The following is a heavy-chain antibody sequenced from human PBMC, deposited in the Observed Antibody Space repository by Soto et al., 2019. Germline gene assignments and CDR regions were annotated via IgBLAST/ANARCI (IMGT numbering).Heavy chain of an antibody. CDR2: IIPILGIA. CDR1: GGTFSSYT. Sequence: ASVKVSCKASGGTFSSYTISWVRQAPGQGLEWMGRIIPILGIANYAQKFQGRVTITADKSTSTAYMELSSLRSEDTAVYYCARDLGSGGSCPCPWGQGTLVTVSS. V-gene: IGHV1-69*04. J-gene: IGHJ4*02. D-gene: IGHD2-15*01. CDR3: ARDLGSGGSCPCP.